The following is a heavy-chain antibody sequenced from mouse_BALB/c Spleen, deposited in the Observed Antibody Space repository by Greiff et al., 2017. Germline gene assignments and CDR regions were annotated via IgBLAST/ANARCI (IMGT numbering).Heavy chain of an antibody. J-gene: IGHJ2*01. CDR1: GYTFTSYV. Sequence: EVQLQQSGPELVKPGASVKMSCKASGYTFTSYVMHWVKQKPGQGLEWIGYINPYNDGTKYNEKFKGKATLTSDKSSSTAYMELSSLTSEDSAVYYCAYGNYLYYFDYWGQGTTLTVSS. CDR3: AYGNYLYYFDY. CDR2: INPYNDGT. V-gene: IGHV1-14*01. D-gene: IGHD2-1*01.